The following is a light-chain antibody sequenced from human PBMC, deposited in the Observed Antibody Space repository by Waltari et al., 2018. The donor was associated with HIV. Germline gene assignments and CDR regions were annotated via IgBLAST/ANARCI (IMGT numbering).Light chain of an antibody. CDR3: MQALQTPPWT. Sequence: DIEMTQSPLSLPVTPGEPASISCRSSQSLLHSNGYNYVDWYLQKPGQSPQLLSYLGSNRAAGVPDRCSGSGSGTDFTLKISRVEAEDVGVYYCMQALQTPPWTFGQGTKVEIK. V-gene: IGKV2-28*01. J-gene: IGKJ1*01. CDR1: QSLLHSNGYNY. CDR2: LGS.